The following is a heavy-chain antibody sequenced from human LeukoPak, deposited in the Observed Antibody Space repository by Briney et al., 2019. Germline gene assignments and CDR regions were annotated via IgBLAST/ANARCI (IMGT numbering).Heavy chain of an antibody. CDR2: ISDSGGST. J-gene: IGHJ4*02. V-gene: IGHV3-23*01. CDR1: GVTFSSYA. CDR3: AKGKYYFEY. Sequence: GGSLRLSCAASGVTFSSYAMSWVRQAPGKGLEWVSAISDSGGSTYYADSVNGRFTISRDNSKNTLYLQMNSLRAEDTAVYYCAKGKYYFEYWGQGTLVTVSS.